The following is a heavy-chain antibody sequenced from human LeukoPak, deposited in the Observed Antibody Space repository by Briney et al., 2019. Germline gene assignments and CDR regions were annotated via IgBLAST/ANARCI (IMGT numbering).Heavy chain of an antibody. J-gene: IGHJ4*02. D-gene: IGHD4-17*01. CDR1: GYTFTIYG. Sequence: ASVKVSSTASGYTFTIYGINWVRQAPGQGLEWMGWISVYNGITNYAQILQGRVTMTADRSTSTAYMELRSLRSDDTAVYYCARGPPVFTVSRGDYWGQGTLVTVSS. CDR3: ARGPPVFTVSRGDY. CDR2: ISVYNGIT. V-gene: IGHV1-18*01.